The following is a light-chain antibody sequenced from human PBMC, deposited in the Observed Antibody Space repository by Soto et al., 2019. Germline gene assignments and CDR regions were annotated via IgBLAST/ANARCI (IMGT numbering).Light chain of an antibody. CDR3: QKYICAPAIT. CDR2: AAS. J-gene: IGKJ5*01. Sequence: DIQMTQSPSSLSASVGDRVTFTCRASQGIGNYLAWYQQKPGKVPKLLIYAASTLQSGVPSRFSGSGSGTDFTLTISSLQPEDVATYYCQKYICAPAITFGPGTRLEIK. V-gene: IGKV1-27*01. CDR1: QGIGNY.